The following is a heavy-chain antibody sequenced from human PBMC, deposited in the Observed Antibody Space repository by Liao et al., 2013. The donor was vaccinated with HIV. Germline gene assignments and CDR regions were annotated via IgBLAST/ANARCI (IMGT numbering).Heavy chain of an antibody. D-gene: IGHD3-10*01. J-gene: IGHJ4*02. CDR1: GGSIGSNY. Sequence: QVQLQESGPGLVRPSETLSLNCTVSGGSIGSNYWNWIRQAPGKGLEWIGYIYYRGSTNYNPSLKSRVTISVDTSKNQFSLKLSSVTAADTAMYYCARESPYYYGSGSSYFVFDYWGQGTLVTVSS. V-gene: IGHV4-59*01. CDR3: ARESPYYYGSGSSYFVFDY. CDR2: IYYRGST.